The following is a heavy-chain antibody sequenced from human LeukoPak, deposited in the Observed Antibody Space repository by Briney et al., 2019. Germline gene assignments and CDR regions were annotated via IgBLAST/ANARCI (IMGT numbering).Heavy chain of an antibody. CDR3: ARGKNGWSAFDI. J-gene: IGHJ3*02. Sequence: SQTLSLTCAISGDSVSSNSAAWDWIRQSPSRGLEWLGRTYYRSKWYNDYAVSVKSRITINPDTSKNQFSLKLSSVTAADTAVYYCARGKNGWSAFDIWGQGTMVTVSS. D-gene: IGHD1-1*01. CDR2: TYYRSKWYN. V-gene: IGHV6-1*01. CDR1: GDSVSSNSAA.